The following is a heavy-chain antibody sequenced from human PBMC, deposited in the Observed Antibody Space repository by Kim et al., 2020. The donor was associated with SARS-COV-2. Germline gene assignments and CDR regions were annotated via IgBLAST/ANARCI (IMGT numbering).Heavy chain of an antibody. Sequence: GGSLRLSCLAPGFTFSNYAMTCVPQVPGKGLKRISSISGSGDIAYFTDSVMGLITTSRNDIKTTLYLQMYNLRAEDTTEYYCAKDWSYLNFDYWGQGTL. CDR2: ISGSGDIA. J-gene: IGHJ4*02. D-gene: IGHD1-26*01. CDR1: GFTFSNYA. V-gene: IGHV3-23*01. CDR3: AKDWSYLNFDY.